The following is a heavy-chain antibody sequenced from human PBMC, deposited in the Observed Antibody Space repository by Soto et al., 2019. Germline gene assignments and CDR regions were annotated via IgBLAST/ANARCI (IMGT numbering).Heavy chain of an antibody. CDR1: GFSLSTSGVG. CDR2: IYWDDDN. V-gene: IGHV2-5*02. J-gene: IGHJ5*02. Sequence: QITLKESGPPLVKPTQTLTLTCTFSGFSLSTSGVGVGWIRQPPGKALEWLALIYWDDDNRYSPSLKSRLDITKDTSKNHVVLTMTNMDPVSTATYYWAHFKVLRFLEWFDPWGQGTLVTVSS. D-gene: IGHD3-3*01. CDR3: AHFKVLRFLEWFDP.